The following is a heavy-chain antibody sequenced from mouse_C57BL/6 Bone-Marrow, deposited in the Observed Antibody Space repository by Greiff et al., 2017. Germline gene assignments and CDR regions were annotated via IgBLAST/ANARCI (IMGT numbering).Heavy chain of an antibody. CDR1: GFNINDDY. Sequence: VQLQQSGAELVRPGASVKLSCTASGFNINDDYMHWVTQRPEQGLAWIGWIDPENGDTEYASKFQGKATITADTSSNPAYLQLSRLTSEDTAVYYCTTPYYDYSWYFDVWGTGTTVTVSS. V-gene: IGHV14-4*01. J-gene: IGHJ1*03. CDR3: TTPYYDYSWYFDV. D-gene: IGHD2-4*01. CDR2: IDPENGDT.